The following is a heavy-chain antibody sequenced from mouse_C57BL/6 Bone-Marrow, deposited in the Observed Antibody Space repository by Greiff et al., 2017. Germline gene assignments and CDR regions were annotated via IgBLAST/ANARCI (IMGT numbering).Heavy chain of an antibody. D-gene: IGHD6-2*01. CDR2: IDPETGGT. CDR3: TREGNLFYAMDY. J-gene: IGHJ4*01. V-gene: IGHV1-15*01. Sequence: VQLQQSGAELVRPGASVTLSCKASGYTFTDYEMHWVKQTPVHGLEWIGAIDPETGGTAYNQKFKGKAILTADKSSSTAYMELRSLTSEDSAVYYCTREGNLFYAMDYWGQGTSVTVSS. CDR1: GYTFTDYE.